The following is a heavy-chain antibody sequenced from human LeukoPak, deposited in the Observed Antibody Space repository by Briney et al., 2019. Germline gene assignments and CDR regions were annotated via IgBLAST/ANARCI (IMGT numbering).Heavy chain of an antibody. CDR3: ARGGEIVVVPAAQYFDY. Sequence: ASVKVSCKASGYTFTSYGVSWVRQAPGQGLEWMGWISAYNGNTNYAQKLQGRVTMTTDTSTSTAYMELRSLRSDDTAVYYCARGGEIVVVPAAQYFDYWGQGTLVTVSS. CDR1: GYTFTSYG. V-gene: IGHV1-18*01. J-gene: IGHJ4*02. CDR2: ISAYNGNT. D-gene: IGHD2-2*01.